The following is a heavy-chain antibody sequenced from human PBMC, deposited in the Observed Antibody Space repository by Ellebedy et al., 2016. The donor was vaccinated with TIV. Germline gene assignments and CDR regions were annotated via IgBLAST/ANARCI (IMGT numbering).Heavy chain of an antibody. CDR1: GYTFTTYA. D-gene: IGHD1-7*01. J-gene: IGHJ6*02. CDR3: ATVPTTSYYYGMDV. CDR2: ISAGNGNT. V-gene: IGHV1-3*01. Sequence: ASVKVSCKASGYTFTTYAMHWVRQAPGQRLEWLGWISAGNGNTKYPQKFQGRVTINRDTSASTAYMELSSLRSEDTALYYCATVPTTSYYYGMDVWGQGTTVTVSS.